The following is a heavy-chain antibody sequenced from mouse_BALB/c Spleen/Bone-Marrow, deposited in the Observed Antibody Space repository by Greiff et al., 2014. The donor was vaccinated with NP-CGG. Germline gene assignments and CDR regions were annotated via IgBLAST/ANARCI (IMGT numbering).Heavy chain of an antibody. D-gene: IGHD1-2*01. Sequence: QVQLKESGPGLVAPSQSLSITCTVSGVSLNSYGVHWVRQPPGKGLEWLGVIWAGGSTNYNSTLMSRLTISKDNSKSQVFLKMNSLQTDDTAMYYCARYYYGFLDYWGQGTTLTVSS. V-gene: IGHV2-9*02. CDR1: GVSLNSYG. J-gene: IGHJ2*01. CDR3: ARYYYGFLDY. CDR2: IWAGGST.